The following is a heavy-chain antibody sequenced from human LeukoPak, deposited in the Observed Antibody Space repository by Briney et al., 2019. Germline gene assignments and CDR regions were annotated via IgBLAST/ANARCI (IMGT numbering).Heavy chain of an antibody. V-gene: IGHV3-23*01. J-gene: IGHJ6*02. D-gene: IGHD3-3*01. Sequence: GGSPRLSCAASGFTFSSYAMSWVRQAPGKGLEWVSAISGSGGSTYYADSVKGRFTISRDNSKNTLHLQMNSLRAEDTAVYYCARDAFLEWLFPPYYYYGMDVWGQGTTVTVSS. CDR3: ARDAFLEWLFPPYYYYGMDV. CDR1: GFTFSSYA. CDR2: ISGSGGST.